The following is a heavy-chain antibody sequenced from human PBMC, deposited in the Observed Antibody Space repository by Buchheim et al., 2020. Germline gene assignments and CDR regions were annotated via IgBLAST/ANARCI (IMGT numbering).Heavy chain of an antibody. V-gene: IGHV2-70*01. J-gene: IGHJ6*02. Sequence: QVTLRESGPALVKPTQTLTLTCTFSGFSLSTSGMCVSWIRQPPGKALEWLALIDWDDDKYYSTSLKTRLTITKDTSKNQVVLTMTNMDPVDTATYYCARSLTYPMTTYYYGMDVWGQGTT. CDR2: IDWDDDK. D-gene: IGHD4-11*01. CDR3: ARSLTYPMTTYYYGMDV. CDR1: GFSLSTSGMC.